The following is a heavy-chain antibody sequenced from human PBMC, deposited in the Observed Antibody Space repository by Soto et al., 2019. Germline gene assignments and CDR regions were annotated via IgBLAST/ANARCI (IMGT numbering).Heavy chain of an antibody. D-gene: IGHD4-17*01. J-gene: IGHJ6*03. V-gene: IGHV1-18*01. CDR1: GYTFTSYG. CDR2: ISAYNGNT. Sequence: ASVKVSCKASGYTFTSYGISWVRQAPGQGLEWMGWISAYNGNTNYAQKLQGRVIMTTDTSTSTAYMELRSLRSDDTAAYYCARYDYGDYDNYYMDVWGKGTTVTVSS. CDR3: ARYDYGDYDNYYMDV.